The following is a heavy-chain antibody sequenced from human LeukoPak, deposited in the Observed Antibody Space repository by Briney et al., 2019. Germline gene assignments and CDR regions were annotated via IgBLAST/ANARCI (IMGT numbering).Heavy chain of an antibody. CDR3: ARDTVVVTATFQLNWFDP. J-gene: IGHJ5*02. D-gene: IGHD2-21*02. CDR2: ISGSGGST. Sequence: GGTLRLSCAASGFTFSSYDMSWVRQAPGKGLEWVSAISGSGGSTYYADSVKGRFTISRDNSKNTLYLQMNSLRSDDTAVYYCARDTVVVTATFQLNWFDPWGQGTLVTVSS. CDR1: GFTFSSYD. V-gene: IGHV3-23*01.